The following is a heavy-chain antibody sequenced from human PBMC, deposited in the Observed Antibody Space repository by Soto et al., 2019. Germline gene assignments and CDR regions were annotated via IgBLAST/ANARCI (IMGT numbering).Heavy chain of an antibody. D-gene: IGHD6-13*01. CDR3: ARAAAGKDAFDI. J-gene: IGHJ3*02. CDR2: IYYSGGT. CDR1: GGSISSSSYY. Sequence: SETLSLTCTVSGGSISSSSYYWGWIRQPPGKGLERIGSIYYSGGTYYNPSLKSRVTISVDTSKNRFSLKLSSVTAADTAVYYCARAAAGKDAFDIWGQGTMVTVSS. V-gene: IGHV4-39*01.